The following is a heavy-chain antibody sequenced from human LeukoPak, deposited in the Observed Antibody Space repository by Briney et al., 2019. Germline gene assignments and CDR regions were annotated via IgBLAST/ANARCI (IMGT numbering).Heavy chain of an antibody. V-gene: IGHV3-23*01. CDR2: ISGSGGST. J-gene: IGHJ4*02. Sequence: GGSLRLSCAASGFTFSSYAMSWVRQAPGKGLERVSAISGSGGSTYYADSVKGRFTISRDNSKNTLYLQMNSLRAEDTAVYYCAKPGYYCSSTSCYLDYWGQGTLVTVSS. CDR3: AKPGYYCSSTSCYLDY. CDR1: GFTFSSYA. D-gene: IGHD2-2*01.